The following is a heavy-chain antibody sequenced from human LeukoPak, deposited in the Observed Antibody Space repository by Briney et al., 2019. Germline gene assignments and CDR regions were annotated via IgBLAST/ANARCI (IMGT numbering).Heavy chain of an antibody. D-gene: IGHD3-9*01. J-gene: IGHJ5*02. CDR1: GFTFSNYG. CDR3: AKDRYYEIRGWFDP. CDR2: ISNDGNTK. V-gene: IGHV3-30*18. Sequence: GGSLRLSCAASGFTFSNYGFHWVRQAPGKGLEWVALISNDGNTKYYADSLKGRFTISRDSSKNSLYLQMNSLRVEDTAVYYCAKDRYYEIRGWFDPWGQGTLVTVSS.